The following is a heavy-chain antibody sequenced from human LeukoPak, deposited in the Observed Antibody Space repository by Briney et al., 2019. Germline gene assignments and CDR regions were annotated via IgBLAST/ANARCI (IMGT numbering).Heavy chain of an antibody. V-gene: IGHV3-11*04. CDR3: VRSGYSGYMGF. CDR2: ISGRHNTI. D-gene: IGHD5-12*01. J-gene: IGHJ4*02. CDR1: GFVFSDYY. Sequence: PGGSLRLFCEASGFVFSDYYMSWIRQAPGKGLEWLAYISGRHNTITYVDSVKGRFTISRDNAKNSMYLQMNSLRAEDTAVYYCVRSGYSGYMGFWGQGTLVTVSS.